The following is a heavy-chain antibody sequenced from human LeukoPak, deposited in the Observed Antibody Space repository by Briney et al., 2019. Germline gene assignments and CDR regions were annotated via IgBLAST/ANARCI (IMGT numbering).Heavy chain of an antibody. V-gene: IGHV3-23*01. CDR3: AKEVVAATDYFDY. Sequence: GGSLRLSCAASGFTFSSYAMSWVRQAPGKGLEWVSAISGSGDSTYYADSVKGRFTISRDNSKNTLYLQVNSLRAEDTAVYYCAKEVVAATDYFDYWGQGTLVTVSS. CDR2: ISGSGDST. CDR1: GFTFSSYA. J-gene: IGHJ4*02. D-gene: IGHD1-26*01.